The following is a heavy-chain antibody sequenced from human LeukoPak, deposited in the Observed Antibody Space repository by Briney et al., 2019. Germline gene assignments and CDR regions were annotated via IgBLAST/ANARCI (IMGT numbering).Heavy chain of an antibody. D-gene: IGHD1-20*01. Sequence: SETLSLTCTVSGGSISSSSYYWGWIRQPPGKGLEWIGSIYYSGSTYYNPSLKSRVTISVDTSKNQFSLKLSSVTAADTAVYYCARHLRYSWNFDCWGQGTLVTVSS. CDR2: IYYSGST. CDR1: GGSISSSSYY. CDR3: ARHLRYSWNFDC. J-gene: IGHJ4*02. V-gene: IGHV4-39*01.